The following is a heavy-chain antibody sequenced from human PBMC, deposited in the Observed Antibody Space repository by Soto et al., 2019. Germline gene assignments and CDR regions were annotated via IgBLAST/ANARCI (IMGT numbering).Heavy chain of an antibody. V-gene: IGHV1-69*13. D-gene: IGHD2-21*02. Sequence: SSEKVACKASGCTFSSYAISWVRQAPGQGLEWMGGIIPIFGTANYAQKFQGRVTIPADESTNTAYLEVRGLRSEDTADDTAVYSCAKSNYGGDDYYEYGLDVWGQGTTVTVSS. CDR1: GCTFSSYA. CDR2: IIPIFGTA. J-gene: IGHJ6*01. CDR3: VYSCAKSNYGGDDYYEYGLDV.